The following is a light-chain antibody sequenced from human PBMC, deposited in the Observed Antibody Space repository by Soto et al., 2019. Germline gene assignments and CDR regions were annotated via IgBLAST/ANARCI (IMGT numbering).Light chain of an antibody. CDR1: QSISSY. V-gene: IGKV1-39*01. CDR3: QQSYSTPPWT. Sequence: DIQMTQSPSSLSASLGDRVTITCRASQSISSYLNWYQQKPGKAPKLLINAASSLQGGVPSRFSGSGYGTDFTLTISSLQPEDFATYYCQQSYSTPPWTFGQGTKVDIK. J-gene: IGKJ1*01. CDR2: AAS.